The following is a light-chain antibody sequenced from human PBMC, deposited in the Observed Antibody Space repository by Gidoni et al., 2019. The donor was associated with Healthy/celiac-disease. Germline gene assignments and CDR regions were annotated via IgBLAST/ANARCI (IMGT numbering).Light chain of an antibody. Sequence: DLQLTQSPASLSASVGDSVNITCQASQDISNYLNLYQQKPGKAPKLLIYDECNLETGFPSMFSASGSGTYFTFTIISLQLEDSAIYYCQQYDNLPRFTFGPGTKVDIK. J-gene: IGKJ3*01. CDR1: QDISNY. V-gene: IGKV1-33*01. CDR2: DEC. CDR3: QQYDNLPRFT.